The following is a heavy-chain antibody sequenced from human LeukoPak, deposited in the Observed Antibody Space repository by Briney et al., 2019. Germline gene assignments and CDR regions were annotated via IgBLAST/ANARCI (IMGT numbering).Heavy chain of an antibody. D-gene: IGHD6-19*01. CDR3: AREPSSGWSDY. J-gene: IGHJ4*02. Sequence: PSESLSLTCTVSGGSISSGGYYWSWIRQHPGKGLEWIGYIYYSGSTYYNPSLKSRVTISVDTSKNQFSLKLSSVTAADTAVYYCAREPSSGWSDYWGQGTLVTVSS. CDR2: IYYSGST. V-gene: IGHV4-31*03. CDR1: GGSISSGGYY.